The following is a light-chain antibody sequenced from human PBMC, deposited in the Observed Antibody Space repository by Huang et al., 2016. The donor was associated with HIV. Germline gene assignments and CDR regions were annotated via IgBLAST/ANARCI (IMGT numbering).Light chain of an antibody. J-gene: IGKJ2*01. Sequence: EIVMTQSPATLSASPGERVTLSCRASQSVSSSLAWFQQKPGQPPRLLIHGASTRATGTPLRFSGSGSETEFTLTINSLQSEDFAFYYCQQYNNWPPDPTFGQGTKLDI. V-gene: IGKV3-15*01. CDR3: QQYNNWPPDPT. CDR1: QSVSSS. CDR2: GAS.